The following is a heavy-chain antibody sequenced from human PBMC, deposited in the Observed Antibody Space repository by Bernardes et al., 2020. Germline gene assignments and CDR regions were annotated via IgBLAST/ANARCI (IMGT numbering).Heavy chain of an antibody. J-gene: IGHJ5*02. CDR2: IDPSDSYT. V-gene: IGHV5-10-1*01. CDR1: GYRFTSYW. CDR3: ARLIAARRNWFDP. Sequence: GESLKISCKGSGYRFTSYWISWVRQMPGKGLEWMGRIDPSDSYTNYSPSFQGHVTISADKSISTAYLQWSSLKASDTAMYYCARLIAARRNWFDPWGQGTLVTVSS. D-gene: IGHD6-6*01.